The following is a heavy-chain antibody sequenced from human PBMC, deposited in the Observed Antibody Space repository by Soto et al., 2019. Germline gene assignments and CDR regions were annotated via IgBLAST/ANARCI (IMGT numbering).Heavy chain of an antibody. J-gene: IGHJ6*02. Sequence: LRLSCAASGLTFSDYYMSWIRQAPGKGLEWVSYISSSSSYTNYADSVKGRFTISRDNAKNSLYLQMNSLRAEDTAVYYCARFRNGGYSYGKTYYYYYSMDVWGQGTTVTVSS. D-gene: IGHD5-18*01. V-gene: IGHV3-11*06. CDR3: ARFRNGGYSYGKTYYYYYSMDV. CDR1: GLTFSDYY. CDR2: ISSSSSYT.